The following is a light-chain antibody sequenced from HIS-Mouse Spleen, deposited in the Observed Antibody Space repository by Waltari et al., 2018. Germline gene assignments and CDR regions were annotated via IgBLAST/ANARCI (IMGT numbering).Light chain of an antibody. Sequence: SSELTQDPPVSVALGQTVRITCQGDSLSSYNESWYHQKPGQAPVLVIYGKNNRPSGIPDRFSGSSSGNTASLTITGAQAEDEADYYCNSRDSSGNHVVFGGGTKLTVL. CDR3: NSRDSSGNHVV. CDR2: GKN. J-gene: IGLJ2*01. CDR1: SLSSYN. V-gene: IGLV3-19*01.